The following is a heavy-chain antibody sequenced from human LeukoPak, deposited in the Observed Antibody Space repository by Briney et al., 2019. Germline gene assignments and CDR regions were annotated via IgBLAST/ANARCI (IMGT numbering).Heavy chain of an antibody. J-gene: IGHJ6*03. Sequence: GGSLRLSCAASGFTFSSYGMHWVRQAPGKGLEWVAFIRYDGSNKYYADSVKGRFTISRDNSKNTLYLQMNSLRAEDTAVYYCAKDRWVERLSYYYYYMDVWGKGTTVTISS. CDR1: GFTFSSYG. D-gene: IGHD1-1*01. V-gene: IGHV3-30*02. CDR2: IRYDGSNK. CDR3: AKDRWVERLSYYYYYMDV.